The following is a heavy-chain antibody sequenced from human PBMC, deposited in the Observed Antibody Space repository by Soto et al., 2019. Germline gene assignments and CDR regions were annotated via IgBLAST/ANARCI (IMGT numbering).Heavy chain of an antibody. CDR2: NIPILGIA. CDR1: GGTFSSYT. Sequence: QVQLVQSGAEVKKPGSSVKVSCKASGGTFSSYTISWVRQAPGQGLEWMGRNIPILGIANYAQKFQGRVTITADKSTSTAYMELSSLRSEDTAVYYCARDTPYNWNAESGGMDVWGQGTTVTVFS. J-gene: IGHJ6*02. V-gene: IGHV1-69*08. D-gene: IGHD1-20*01. CDR3: ARDTPYNWNAESGGMDV.